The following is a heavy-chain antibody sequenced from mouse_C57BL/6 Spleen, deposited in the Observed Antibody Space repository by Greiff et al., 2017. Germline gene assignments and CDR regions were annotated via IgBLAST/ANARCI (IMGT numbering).Heavy chain of an antibody. D-gene: IGHD2-5*01. J-gene: IGHJ4*01. CDR1: GYTFTSYW. CDR2: IYPGSGST. Sequence: QVQLQQPGAELVKPGASVKMSCKASGYTFTSYWITWVKQRPGQGLEWIGAIYPGSGSTNYTEKFKSKATLNVDKSSSTAYMQRSSLTSEASAVYYCAGSYYSNYNYAMDYWGQGTSGTVPS. V-gene: IGHV1-55*01. CDR3: AGSYYSNYNYAMDY.